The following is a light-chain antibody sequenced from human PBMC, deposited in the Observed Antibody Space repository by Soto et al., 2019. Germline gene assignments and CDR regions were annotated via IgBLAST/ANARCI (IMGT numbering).Light chain of an antibody. V-gene: IGKV3-15*01. CDR3: QQYDGWPPSVT. Sequence: EIVMTQSPATLSVSPGERVTLSCRASQDVSSNLAWYQRKAGQAPSRLIYGASTRATGIPDRFSGSGSETDFTLTISSLQSEDFAVYYCQQYDGWPPSVTFGHGTKVEI. J-gene: IGKJ1*01. CDR1: QDVSSN. CDR2: GAS.